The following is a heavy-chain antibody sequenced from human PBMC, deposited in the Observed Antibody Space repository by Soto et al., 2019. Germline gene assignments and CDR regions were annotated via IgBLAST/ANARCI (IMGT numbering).Heavy chain of an antibody. CDR3: AGVTYYYGSLDYYYGMDV. D-gene: IGHD3-10*01. J-gene: IGHJ6*02. CDR2: ISAYNGNT. Sequence: ASVKVSCKASGYTFTSYGISWVRQAPGQGLEWKGWISAYNGNTNYAQKLQGRVTMTTDTSTSTAYMELRSLRSDDTAVYYCAGVTYYYGSLDYYYGMDVWGQGTTVTVSS. V-gene: IGHV1-18*01. CDR1: GYTFTSYG.